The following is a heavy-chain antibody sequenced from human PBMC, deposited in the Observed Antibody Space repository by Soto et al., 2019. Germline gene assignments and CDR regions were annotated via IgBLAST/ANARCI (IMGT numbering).Heavy chain of an antibody. Sequence: QVQLQESGPGLVKPLETLSLTCTVSGGSINNNFWGWIRQPPGKGLEWIGYVYYDGHTDYNPSLESRVTLAVDTSKNQFSLRLTSVTAADAAVYYCARDLFGGYCLDYWGQGALVTVSS. J-gene: IGHJ4*02. CDR1: GGSINNNF. D-gene: IGHD5-12*01. CDR2: VYYDGHT. CDR3: ARDLFGGYCLDY. V-gene: IGHV4-59*01.